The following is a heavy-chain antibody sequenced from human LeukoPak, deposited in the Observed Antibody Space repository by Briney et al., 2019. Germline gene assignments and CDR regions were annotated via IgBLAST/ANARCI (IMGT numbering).Heavy chain of an antibody. D-gene: IGHD3-22*01. Sequence: GGSLRLSCAASGFTFSNAWMSWVRQAPGKGLEWVGRIKSKTDGGTTNYAAPVKGRFTISRDDSKNTLYLQMNSLKTEDTAVYYCTTSMIEYYFDYWGQGTLVTVSS. J-gene: IGHJ4*02. CDR1: GFTFSNAW. CDR2: IKSKTDGGTT. V-gene: IGHV3-15*01. CDR3: TTSMIEYYFDY.